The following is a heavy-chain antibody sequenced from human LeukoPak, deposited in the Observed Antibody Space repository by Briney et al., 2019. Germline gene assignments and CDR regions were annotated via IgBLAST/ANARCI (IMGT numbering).Heavy chain of an antibody. V-gene: IGHV1-2*02. Sequence: ASVKVSCKASGYTFTDYYMHWVRQAPRQGLEWMGWINPNSGGTNYAQKFQGRVTMTRDTSISTAYMELSRLRSDDTAVYYCARDPAYCSSTSCYSDGMDVWGQGATVTVSS. CDR3: ARDPAYCSSTSCYSDGMDV. CDR2: INPNSGGT. J-gene: IGHJ6*02. CDR1: GYTFTDYY. D-gene: IGHD2-2*01.